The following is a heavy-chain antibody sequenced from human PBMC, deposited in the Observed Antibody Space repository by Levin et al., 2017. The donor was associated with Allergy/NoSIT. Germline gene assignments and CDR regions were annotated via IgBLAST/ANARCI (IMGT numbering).Heavy chain of an antibody. V-gene: IGHV5-51*01. CDR1: GYPFTTHW. J-gene: IGHJ2*01. CDR3: ARKQNYDMLTGYDYWYFDL. D-gene: IGHD3-9*01. CDR2: INPGDTYI. Sequence: GGSLRLSCQGSGYPFTTHWIAWVRQMPGKGLEWIGIINPGDTYIKYSPSFQGQVTISADQSISTAYLQWSSLKAPDPAMYYCARKQNYDMLTGYDYWYFDLWGRGTLVTVSS.